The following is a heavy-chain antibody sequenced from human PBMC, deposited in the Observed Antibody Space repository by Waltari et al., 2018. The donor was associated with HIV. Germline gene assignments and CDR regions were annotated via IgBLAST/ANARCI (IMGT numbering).Heavy chain of an antibody. CDR3: ARGIELWSPFDY. Sequence: EVQLVESGGGLIQPGGSLRLACDPSGFPFSDYSLNWVGQAPGKGLECVSFIRSSGRTIYYADSVKGRFTISRDNAKNALGLQMNSLRDEDTAVYYCARGIELWSPFDYWGQGTLVTVSS. D-gene: IGHD5-18*01. CDR1: GFPFSDYS. CDR2: IRSSGRTI. J-gene: IGHJ4*02. V-gene: IGHV3-48*02.